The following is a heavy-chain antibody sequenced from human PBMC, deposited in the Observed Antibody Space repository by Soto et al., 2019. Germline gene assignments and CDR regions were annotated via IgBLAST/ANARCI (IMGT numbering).Heavy chain of an antibody. CDR3: ARDAGGWYQLLSPWFDP. Sequence: PSETLSLTCTVSGGSISSYYWSWIRQPPGKGLEWIGYIYYSGSTNYNSSLKSPVTISVDKSKNQFSLTLRSVTAADTAVYYCARDAGGWYQLLSPWFDPWGQGTLVTVSS. J-gene: IGHJ5*02. V-gene: IGHV4-59*12. CDR2: IYYSGST. D-gene: IGHD2-2*01. CDR1: GGSISSYY.